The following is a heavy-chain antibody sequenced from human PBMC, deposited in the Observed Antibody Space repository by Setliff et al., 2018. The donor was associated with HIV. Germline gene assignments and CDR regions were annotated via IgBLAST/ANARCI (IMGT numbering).Heavy chain of an antibody. J-gene: IGHJ5*02. CDR3: ARWYTTGRGWFDP. Sequence: PSETLSLTCTVSGGSISSGDYYWSWIRQHPGKGLEWIGYIYYTGDTYYNPPLKSRVTMSIDTSKNQFSLRLSSVTAADTAVYYCARWYTTGRGWFDPWGQGTLVTGSS. CDR2: IYYTGDT. CDR1: GGSISSGDYY. V-gene: IGHV4-31*03. D-gene: IGHD6-25*01.